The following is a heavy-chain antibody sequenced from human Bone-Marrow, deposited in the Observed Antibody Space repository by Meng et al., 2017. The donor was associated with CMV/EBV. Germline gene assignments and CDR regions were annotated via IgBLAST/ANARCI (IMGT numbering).Heavy chain of an antibody. D-gene: IGHD3-3*01. CDR2: IYYSGST. Sequence: GSLRLSCTVSVGSISSYYWSWIRQPPGKGLEWIGYIYYSGSTNYNPSLKSRVTISVDTSKNQFSLKLSSVTAADTAVYYCARGRLYYDFWSGWHYYYGMDVWGQGTTVTVSS. CDR1: VGSISSYY. J-gene: IGHJ6*02. CDR3: ARGRLYYDFWSGWHYYYGMDV. V-gene: IGHV4-59*01.